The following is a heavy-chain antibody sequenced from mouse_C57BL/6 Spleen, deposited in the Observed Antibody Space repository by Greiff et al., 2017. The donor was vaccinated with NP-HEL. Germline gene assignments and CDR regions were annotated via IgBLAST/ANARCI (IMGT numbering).Heavy chain of an antibody. J-gene: IGHJ2*01. CDR1: GYTFTSYW. V-gene: IGHV1-72*01. Sequence: QVQLQQPGAELVKPGASVKLSCKASGYTFTSYWMHWVKQRPGRGLEWIGRISPNSGGTKYNEKFQSKATLTVDKPSSTAYMQLSSLTSEDSAVYYCARSHGYYVSYYFDYWGQGTTLTVSS. CDR3: ARSHGYYVSYYFDY. D-gene: IGHD2-3*01. CDR2: ISPNSGGT.